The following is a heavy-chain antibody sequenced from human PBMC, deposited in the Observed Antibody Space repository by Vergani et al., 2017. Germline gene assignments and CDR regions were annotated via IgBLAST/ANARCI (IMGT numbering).Heavy chain of an antibody. D-gene: IGHD4-23*01. Sequence: QVQLVESGGGEVQPGRSLRLSCSAAGFPLSDYGVHWVRQAPGKGLEWVSVISYDGNKKNYADSVKGRFTISRDNSKNTLYLEMKTLRAEDTAVYYCARDFLARVTALDYYYMGVGGKGTTVTVSS. V-gene: IGHV3-30*03. CDR1: GFPLSDYG. CDR2: ISYDGNKK. J-gene: IGHJ6*03. CDR3: ARDFLARVTALDYYYMGV.